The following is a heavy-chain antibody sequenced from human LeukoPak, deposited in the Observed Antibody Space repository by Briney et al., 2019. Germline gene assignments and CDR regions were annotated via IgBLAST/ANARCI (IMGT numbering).Heavy chain of an antibody. CDR3: AKAGDYDFWSGLDY. V-gene: IGHV3-21*04. Sequence: GGSLRLSCAASGFTFSIYSMNWVRQAPGKGLEWVSSISSSGSFIYYADSVKGRFTIPRDNANNSLYLQMNSLRAEDTALYYCAKAGDYDFWSGLDYWGQGTLVTVSS. CDR1: GFTFSIYS. CDR2: ISSSGSFI. D-gene: IGHD3-3*01. J-gene: IGHJ4*02.